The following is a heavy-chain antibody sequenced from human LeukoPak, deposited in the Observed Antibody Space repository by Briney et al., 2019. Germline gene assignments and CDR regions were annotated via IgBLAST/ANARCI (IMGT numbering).Heavy chain of an antibody. CDR3: ARDAGYGGNSDY. Sequence: GGSLRLSCAASGFTFNMYWMTWVRQAPGKGLESVAYINKDGSDKYYVDSVKGRFTVSRDNAKNSLYLQTNSLRAEDTAVYYCARDAGYGGNSDYWGQGTLVTVSS. J-gene: IGHJ4*02. CDR2: INKDGSDK. V-gene: IGHV3-7*01. CDR1: GFTFNMYW. D-gene: IGHD4-23*01.